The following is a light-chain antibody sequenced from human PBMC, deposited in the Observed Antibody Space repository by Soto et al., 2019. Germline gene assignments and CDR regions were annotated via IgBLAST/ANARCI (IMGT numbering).Light chain of an antibody. Sequence: DIQMTQSPSTLSASVGDRVTITCRASQSISSWLAWYQQKPGKAPKLLIYKASSLESGVPSRFSGSGSGTEFTLTISSLQPDDFATYYCQQCNRTFGQGTKVEIK. V-gene: IGKV1-5*03. CDR1: QSISSW. CDR2: KAS. J-gene: IGKJ1*01. CDR3: QQCNRT.